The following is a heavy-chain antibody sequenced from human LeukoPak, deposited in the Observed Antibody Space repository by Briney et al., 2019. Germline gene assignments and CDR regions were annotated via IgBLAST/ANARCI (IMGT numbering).Heavy chain of an antibody. J-gene: IGHJ6*03. CDR1: GGSISSYY. CDR3: ARSPLLWFGELLSPYYYYYMDV. CDR2: IYTSGST. D-gene: IGHD3-10*01. V-gene: IGHV4-4*07. Sequence: TPSETLSLTCTVSGGSISSYYWSWIRQPAGKGLEWIGRIYTSGSTNYNPSLKSRVTMSVDTSKNQFSLKLSSVTAADTAVYYCARSPLLWFGELLSPYYYYYMDVWGKGTTVTVSS.